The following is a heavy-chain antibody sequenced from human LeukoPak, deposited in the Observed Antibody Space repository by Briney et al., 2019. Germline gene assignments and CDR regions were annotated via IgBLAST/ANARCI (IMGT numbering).Heavy chain of an antibody. V-gene: IGHV4-38-2*01. CDR1: GYSISSDYY. CDR2: IYHSGST. CDR3: ARLFLMGSTPHYFDY. D-gene: IGHD2-8*01. J-gene: IGHJ4*02. Sequence: SETLSLTCGLAGYSISSDYYWGWIRQPPGKGLEWIGNIYHSGSTYYNPSLESRVTISIDTSKNQFTLKLSSVTAADTAVYYCARLFLMGSTPHYFDYWGQGTLVTVSS.